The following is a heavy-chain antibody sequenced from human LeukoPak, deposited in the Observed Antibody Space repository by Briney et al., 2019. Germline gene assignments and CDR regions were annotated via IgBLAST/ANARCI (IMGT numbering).Heavy chain of an antibody. J-gene: IGHJ4*02. CDR3: ARDQYDTWSRRGNFDS. CDR1: GFTFGKYW. Sequence: GGSLRLSCVASGFTFGKYWMSWVRQAPGKGLEWVANIKLDGSEKNYVDSVRGRFTISRDNTKNSLYLQMNSLRVGDTAVFYCARDQYDTWSRRGNFDSWGQGTLVIVSS. V-gene: IGHV3-7*03. CDR2: IKLDGSEK. D-gene: IGHD3-3*01.